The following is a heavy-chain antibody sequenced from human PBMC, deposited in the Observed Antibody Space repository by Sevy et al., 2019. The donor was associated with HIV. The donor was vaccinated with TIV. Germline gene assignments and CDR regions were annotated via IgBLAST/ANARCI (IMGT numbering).Heavy chain of an antibody. CDR3: ATTKDYYDSSGYPFDY. CDR1: GYTLAKFS. CDR2: FDPEDGDPEDGKT. Sequence: GPSVKVSCKVSGYTLAKFSIHWVRQAPGKGLEWMTSFDPEDGDPEDGKTIYAQKFLGRVTMTEDTSTDTAYMELSSLRSDDTAVYYCATTKDYYDSSGYPFDYWGQGTLVTVSS. D-gene: IGHD3-22*01. V-gene: IGHV1-24*01. J-gene: IGHJ4*02.